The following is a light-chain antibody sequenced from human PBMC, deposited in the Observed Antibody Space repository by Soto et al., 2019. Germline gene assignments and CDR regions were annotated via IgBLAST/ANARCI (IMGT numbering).Light chain of an antibody. Sequence: DIQMTQSPSTLSASVGDRVTITCRASQSISSWLAWYQQKPGKAPKLLIYDASSLESGVPSRFSGSGSGTEFTLTISSLQPDDFATDYCQQYNSYSLFTFGAGTKVDIK. CDR3: QQYNSYSLFT. CDR2: DAS. V-gene: IGKV1-5*01. CDR1: QSISSW. J-gene: IGKJ3*01.